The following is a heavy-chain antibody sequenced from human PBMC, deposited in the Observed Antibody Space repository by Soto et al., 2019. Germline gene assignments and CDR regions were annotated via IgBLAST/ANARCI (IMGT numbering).Heavy chain of an antibody. Sequence: GGSLRLSCAASGFTFSSYNMNWVRQAPGKGLEWVSYISRSSSTIYYADSVKGRFTISRDNAKSSLYLQMNSLRDEATAVYYPERPFMTTDGMDVWGQGTTVTVSS. J-gene: IGHJ6*02. CDR2: ISRSSSTI. V-gene: IGHV3-48*02. CDR3: ERPFMTTDGMDV. D-gene: IGHD3-16*01. CDR1: GFTFSSYN.